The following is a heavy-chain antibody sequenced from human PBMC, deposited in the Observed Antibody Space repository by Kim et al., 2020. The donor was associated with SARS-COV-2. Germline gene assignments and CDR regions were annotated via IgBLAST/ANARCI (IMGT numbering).Heavy chain of an antibody. CDR2: IWYDGSNK. D-gene: IGHD6-19*01. J-gene: IGHJ4*02. V-gene: IGHV3-33*01. CDR3: ARSSGYSSGWFLIY. Sequence: GGSLRLSCAASGFTFSSYGMHWVRQAPGKGLEWVAVIWYDGSNKYYADSVKGRFTISRDNSKNTLYLQMNSLRAEDTAVYYCARSSGYSSGWFLIYWGQGTLVTVSS. CDR1: GFTFSSYG.